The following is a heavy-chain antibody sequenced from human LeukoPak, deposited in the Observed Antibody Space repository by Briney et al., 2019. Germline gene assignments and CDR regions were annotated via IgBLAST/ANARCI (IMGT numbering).Heavy chain of an antibody. V-gene: IGHV3-23*01. CDR3: AKVIYDFWSGFDY. CDR1: GFTFSSYA. Sequence: GGSLRLSCAASGFTFSSYAMSWVRQAPGKGLEWVSAISGSGGSTYYADSVKGRFTISRDNSKNTLYLKMNSLRAEDTAVYYCAKVIYDFWSGFDYWGQGTLVTVSS. D-gene: IGHD3-3*01. CDR2: ISGSGGST. J-gene: IGHJ4*02.